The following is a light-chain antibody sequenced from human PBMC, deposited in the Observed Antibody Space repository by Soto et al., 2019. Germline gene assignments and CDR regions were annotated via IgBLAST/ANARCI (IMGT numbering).Light chain of an antibody. CDR3: SSYAGINNFYV. V-gene: IGLV2-8*01. J-gene: IGLJ1*01. Sequence: QSALTQPPSASGSPGQSVTISCTGTSSDVGGYVYVSWYQHHPGKAPKLMIYEVSKRPSGVPDRFSGSKSGNTASLTVSGLQAEDEADYYCSSYAGINNFYVFGTGTKLTVL. CDR1: SSDVGGYVY. CDR2: EVS.